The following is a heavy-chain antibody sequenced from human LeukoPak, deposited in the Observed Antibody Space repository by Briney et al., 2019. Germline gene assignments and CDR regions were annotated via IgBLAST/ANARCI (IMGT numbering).Heavy chain of an antibody. D-gene: IGHD2-15*01. CDR2: ISSSVSSI. CDR1: GFTFSGYS. V-gene: IGHV3-21*04. Sequence: GGSLRLSCAASGFTFSGYSMTWVRQAPGKGLDWVSSISSSVSSIYYADSVKGRFTISRGNAKNSLYLQMNSLRAEDTAVYYCARQTHCSGGTCFSGMDYFDSWGQGTLVTVSS. CDR3: ARQTHCSGGTCFSGMDYFDS. J-gene: IGHJ4*02.